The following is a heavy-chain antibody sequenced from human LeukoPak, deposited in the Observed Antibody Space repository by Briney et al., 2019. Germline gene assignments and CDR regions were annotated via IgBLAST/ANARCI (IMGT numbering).Heavy chain of an antibody. CDR3: TRAVAGHPD. J-gene: IGHJ4*02. D-gene: IGHD6-19*01. V-gene: IGHV4-34*01. CDR2: INHSGYT. CDR1: GVPFSNYY. Sequence: SETLSLTCAVSGVPFSNYYWSWVRQSPRQGLEWIGEINHSGYTNYNPSLKSRVTMSIDTSRNQFSLKLTSVTAADAGVYYCTRAVAGHPDWGQGTLVTVSS.